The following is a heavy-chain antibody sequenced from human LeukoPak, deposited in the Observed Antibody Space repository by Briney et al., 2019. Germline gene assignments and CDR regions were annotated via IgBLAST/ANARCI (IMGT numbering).Heavy chain of an antibody. CDR3: AKKWSRDYDSSDINDAFDI. Sequence: PGGSLRLSCVASGFTFSNYWMTWVRQAPGKGLEWVANIKTDGSQIYYVDSVKGRFTISRDNAKNSLYLQMNGLRAEDTAVYYCAKKWSRDYDSSDINDAFDIWGQGTMVTVSS. CDR1: GFTFSNYW. V-gene: IGHV3-7*01. D-gene: IGHD3-22*01. CDR2: IKTDGSQI. J-gene: IGHJ3*02.